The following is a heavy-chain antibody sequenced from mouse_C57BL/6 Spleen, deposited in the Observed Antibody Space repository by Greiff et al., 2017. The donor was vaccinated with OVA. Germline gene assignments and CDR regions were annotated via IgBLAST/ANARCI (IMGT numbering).Heavy chain of an antibody. CDR3: ARRGHYDYGYYAMDY. Sequence: EVKLVESGGGLVQPGGSLKLSCAASGFTFSDYYMYWVRQTPEKRLEWVGYISNGGGSTYYPDTVKGRFTISRDNAKNTLYLQMSRLKTEDTAMYYCARRGHYDYGYYAMDYWGQGTSVTVSS. CDR1: GFTFSDYY. V-gene: IGHV5-12*01. J-gene: IGHJ4*01. CDR2: ISNGGGST. D-gene: IGHD2-4*01.